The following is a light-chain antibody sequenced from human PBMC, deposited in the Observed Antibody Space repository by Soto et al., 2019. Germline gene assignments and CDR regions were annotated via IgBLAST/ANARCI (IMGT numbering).Light chain of an antibody. CDR1: NIGSRS. V-gene: IGLV3-21*02. J-gene: IGLJ1*01. Sequence: SYELTQPPSVSVAPGQTATITCGGDNIGSRSVHWYQQKPGQAPVLVVHDDTDRPSGIPERFSGSNSGNTATLTISRVEAGDEADYYCQVWHSNTDHYVFGIGTKVTVL. CDR2: DDT. CDR3: QVWHSNTDHYV.